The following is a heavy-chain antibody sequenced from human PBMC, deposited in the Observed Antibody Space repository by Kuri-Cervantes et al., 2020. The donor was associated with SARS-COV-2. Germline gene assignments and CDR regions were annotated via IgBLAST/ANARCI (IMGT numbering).Heavy chain of an antibody. Sequence: GESLKISCAASGFTFDDDGMSWVRQAPGKGLEWVSGINWNGGSTGYADSVKGRFTISRDNAKNSLYLQMNSLRAEDTALYYCAKDSNYYGSGSYLDYWGQGTLVTVSS. J-gene: IGHJ4*02. CDR1: GFTFDDDG. V-gene: IGHV3-20*04. CDR3: AKDSNYYGSGSYLDY. D-gene: IGHD3-10*01. CDR2: INWNGGST.